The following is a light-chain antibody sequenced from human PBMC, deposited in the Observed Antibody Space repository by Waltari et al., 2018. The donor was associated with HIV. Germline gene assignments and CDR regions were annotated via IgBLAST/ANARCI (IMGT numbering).Light chain of an antibody. Sequence: DIQMTQSPSTLSTSVGDRVTITCRASQSINYFLAWYQQKPGKAPKLLIYRASSLESGVPSRFSGSGSGTEFTLTISSLQPDDFATYYGQQYNTYSYTFGQGTKLEIK. J-gene: IGKJ2*01. V-gene: IGKV1-5*03. CDR1: QSINYF. CDR2: RAS. CDR3: QQYNTYSYT.